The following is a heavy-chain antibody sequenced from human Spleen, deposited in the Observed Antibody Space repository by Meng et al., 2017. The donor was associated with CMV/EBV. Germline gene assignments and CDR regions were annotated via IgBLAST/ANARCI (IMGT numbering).Heavy chain of an antibody. V-gene: IGHV3-11*04. CDR2: ISISASTI. J-gene: IGHJ4*02. D-gene: IGHD3-22*01. Sequence: GESLKISCAASGFIFSDYFMSWIRQAPGKRLEWISYISISASTIYYADSVKGRFTISRDNAKNSQYLQMNSLRAEDTAVYYCARGITTLGDYWGQGTLVTVSS. CDR1: GFIFSDYF. CDR3: ARGITTLGDY.